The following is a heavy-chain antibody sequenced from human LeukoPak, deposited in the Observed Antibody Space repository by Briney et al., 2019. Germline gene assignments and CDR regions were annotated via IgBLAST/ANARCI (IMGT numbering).Heavy chain of an antibody. V-gene: IGHV1-18*01. J-gene: IGHJ6*02. CDR3: ARAGYCSGDWCYSYPPASYGMDV. CDR2: ISAYNGNT. D-gene: IGHD2-15*01. Sequence: GASVKVSCKASGYTFTSYGISWVRQAPGQGLEWMGWISAYNGNTNYAQKLQGRVTTTTDTSTSTAYMELRSLRSDDTAVYYCARAGYCSGDWCYSYPPASYGMDVWGLGTTVTVSS. CDR1: GYTFTSYG.